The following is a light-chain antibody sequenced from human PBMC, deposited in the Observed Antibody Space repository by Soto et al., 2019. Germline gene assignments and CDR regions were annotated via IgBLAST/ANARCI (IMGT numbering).Light chain of an antibody. J-gene: IGLJ3*02. CDR2: LNSDGSH. Sequence: QPVLTQSPSASASLGASVKLTCTLSSGHSSYAIAWLQQQPEKGPRFLMKLNSDGSHNKGGGIPDRFSGSSSGTERYLTISSLQSEDEADYYCQTWGTAIWVFGGGTKLTVL. CDR3: QTWGTAIWV. CDR1: SGHSSYA. V-gene: IGLV4-69*01.